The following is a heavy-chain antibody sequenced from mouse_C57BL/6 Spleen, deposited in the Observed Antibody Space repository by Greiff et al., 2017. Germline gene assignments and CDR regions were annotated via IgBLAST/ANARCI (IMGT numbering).Heavy chain of an antibody. CDR1: GYTFTSYW. D-gene: IGHD1-1*01. CDR3: ARRGTTVVAGGY. V-gene: IGHV1-64*01. Sequence: QVQLQQPGAELVKPGASVKLSCKASGYTFTSYWMHWVKQRPGQGLEWIGMIHPNSGSTNYNEKFKSKATLTVDKSSSTAYMQLSSLTSEDSAVCYCARRGTTVVAGGYWGQGTTLTVSS. J-gene: IGHJ2*01. CDR2: IHPNSGST.